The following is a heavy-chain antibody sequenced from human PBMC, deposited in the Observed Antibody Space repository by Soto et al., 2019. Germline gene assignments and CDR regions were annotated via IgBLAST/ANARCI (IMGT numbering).Heavy chain of an antibody. Sequence: QVQLVQSGAEVKKPGASVKVSCKASGDTFTAYYIHWVRQAPGQRLEWMGTVNPSGGHTTYAQHFLGRMTMTRDTSTSTRYMELTSLTSEDTAIYYCARGGHVVVVTAALDYWGQGTLVTVSS. CDR1: GDTFTAYY. CDR3: ARGGHVVVVTAALDY. V-gene: IGHV1-46*01. D-gene: IGHD2-21*02. CDR2: VNPSGGHT. J-gene: IGHJ4*02.